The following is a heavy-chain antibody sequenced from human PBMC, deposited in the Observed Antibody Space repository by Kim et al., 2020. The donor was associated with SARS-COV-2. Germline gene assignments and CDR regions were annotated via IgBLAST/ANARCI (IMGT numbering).Heavy chain of an antibody. CDR3: ARDKGHRVLSDRIVVVPADV. V-gene: IGHV4-31*03. D-gene: IGHD2-2*01. J-gene: IGHJ6*02. CDR2: IYYSGST. CDR1: GVSISSGGYY. Sequence: SETLSLTCTVSGVSISSGGYYWSWIRQHPGKGLDWIGYIYYSGSTYYNPSIKSRATISVDTSKNQFSLKLSSVTAADPVVYYCARDKGHRVLSDRIVVVPADVWGQGTTVTVSS.